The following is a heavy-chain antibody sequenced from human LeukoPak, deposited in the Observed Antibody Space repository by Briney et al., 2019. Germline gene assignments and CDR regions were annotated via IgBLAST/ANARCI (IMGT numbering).Heavy chain of an antibody. J-gene: IGHJ5*02. V-gene: IGHV1-2*06. CDR2: INPDSGGT. Sequence: ASVKVSCKASGYTFTGYYMHWVRQAPGQGLEWMGRINPDSGGTNYAQNFQGRVTMTRDTSINTAYMELTRLTSDDTAVYYCARPYGSGRSENWFGPWGQGTLVTVSS. D-gene: IGHD6-19*01. CDR1: GYTFTGYY. CDR3: ARPYGSGRSENWFGP.